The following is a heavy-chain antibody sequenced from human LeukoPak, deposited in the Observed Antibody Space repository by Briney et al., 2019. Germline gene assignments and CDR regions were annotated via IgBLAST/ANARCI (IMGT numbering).Heavy chain of an antibody. Sequence: PGGSLRLSCAASGFTFSSYNMNWVRQAPGKGLEWVSYISSRSSTIYYADSVKGRFTISRDNAKNSLYLQMNSLRAEDTAVYYCARDLNNYDSSAYYYGYYFDYWGQGTLVTVSS. D-gene: IGHD3-22*01. CDR1: GFTFSSYN. CDR3: ARDLNNYDSSAYYYGYYFDY. V-gene: IGHV3-48*01. CDR2: ISSRSSTI. J-gene: IGHJ4*02.